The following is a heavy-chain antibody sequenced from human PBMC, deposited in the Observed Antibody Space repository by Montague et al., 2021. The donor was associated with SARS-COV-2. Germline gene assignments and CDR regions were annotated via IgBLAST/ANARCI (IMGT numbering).Heavy chain of an antibody. D-gene: IGHD3-10*01. V-gene: IGHV4-59*08. CDR3: ARQLRVRRTWQVGDYNNYGMDV. CDR2: INYSGST. J-gene: IGHJ6*02. Sequence: SETLSLTCTVYGGSISNYHWNWIRQPPGKGLEWIAYINYSGSTNYNPSLQSRVTISVDTSRNQISLRLTSVTAADTAVYYCARQLRVRRTWQVGDYNNYGMDVWGQGTTVSVSS. CDR1: GGSISNYH.